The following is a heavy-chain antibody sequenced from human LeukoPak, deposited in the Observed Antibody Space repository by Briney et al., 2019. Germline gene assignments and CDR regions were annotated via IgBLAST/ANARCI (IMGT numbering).Heavy chain of an antibody. CDR2: IYHSGST. CDR1: GGSISSSNW. J-gene: IGHJ4*02. Sequence: SETLSLTCAVSGGSISSSNWWSWVRNPPGKGRGGMGEIYHSGSTNYNPSLKSRVTISVDTSKNQFSLKLSSVTAADTAVYYCARVRGYSYGYLDYWGQGTLVTVSS. V-gene: IGHV4-4*02. D-gene: IGHD5-18*01. CDR3: ARVRGYSYGYLDY.